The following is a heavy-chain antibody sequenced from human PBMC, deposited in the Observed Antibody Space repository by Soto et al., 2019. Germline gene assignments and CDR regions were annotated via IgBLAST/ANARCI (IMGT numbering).Heavy chain of an antibody. Sequence: SVKVSCKASGGTFSSYAISWVRQAPGQGLEWMGGIIPIFGTANYAQKFQGRVTITADESTSTAYMELSSLRSEDTAVYYCARDRSDYYDSSGYYSGFDYWGQGTLVTVSS. J-gene: IGHJ4*02. V-gene: IGHV1-69*13. CDR1: GGTFSSYA. CDR3: ARDRSDYYDSSGYYSGFDY. CDR2: IIPIFGTA. D-gene: IGHD3-22*01.